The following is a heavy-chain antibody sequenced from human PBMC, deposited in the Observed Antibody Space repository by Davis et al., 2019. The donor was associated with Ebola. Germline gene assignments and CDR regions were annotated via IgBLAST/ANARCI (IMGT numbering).Heavy chain of an antibody. CDR3: ARHSHYGMDV. Sequence: SQTLSLTCAVYGGSFRGYYWSWIRQPPGKGLEWIGEINHSGSTNYNPSLKSRVTISVDTSKNQFSLKLSSVTAADTAVYYCARHSHYGMDVWGQGTTVTVSS. CDR1: GGSFRGYY. J-gene: IGHJ6*02. CDR2: INHSGST. V-gene: IGHV4-34*01.